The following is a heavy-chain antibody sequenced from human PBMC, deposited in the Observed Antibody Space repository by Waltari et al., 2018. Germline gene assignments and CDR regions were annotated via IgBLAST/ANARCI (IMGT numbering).Heavy chain of an antibody. Sequence: QVQLQESGPGLVTASEPLSLTCAVAGYAISSGYYWGWIRQPPGKGLEWSGSRYQGGTTYYNPSRRSRVTISVDTSKNQCSLRLRSVTAADTAVYYCARLNRAYDGFDIWGQGTIVTVSS. CDR1: GYAISSGYY. CDR3: ARLNRAYDGFDI. CDR2: RYQGGTT. V-gene: IGHV4-38-2*01. D-gene: IGHD3-10*01. J-gene: IGHJ3*02.